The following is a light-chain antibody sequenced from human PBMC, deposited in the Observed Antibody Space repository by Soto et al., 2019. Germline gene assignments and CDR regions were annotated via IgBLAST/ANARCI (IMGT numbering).Light chain of an antibody. CDR1: QSISSSY. CDR3: QQYASSPPYS. Sequence: EIVLTQSPDTLSLSPGDRATLSCRASQSISSSYLAWYQQKPGQAPRLLIYGALSRATGIPDRFSGSGSGTDFTLTINRLEPEDFAVYYCQQYASSPPYSFGQGTQLEIK. V-gene: IGKV3-20*01. J-gene: IGKJ2*01. CDR2: GAL.